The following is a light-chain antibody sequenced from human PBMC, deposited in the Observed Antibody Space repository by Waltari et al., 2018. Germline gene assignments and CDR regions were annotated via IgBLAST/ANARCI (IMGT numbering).Light chain of an antibody. CDR1: QSVGKS. Sequence: EIVLTQSPGTLSLSPGERATLSCRASQSVGKSLAWYQQRPGQAPRLLIYDASTRATGTPGRFSCSGLWTDFSLAISSLEPEDFAVYFCQHYVNLPVTFGQGTKVEI. V-gene: IGKV3-20*01. CDR3: QHYVNLPVT. J-gene: IGKJ1*01. CDR2: DAS.